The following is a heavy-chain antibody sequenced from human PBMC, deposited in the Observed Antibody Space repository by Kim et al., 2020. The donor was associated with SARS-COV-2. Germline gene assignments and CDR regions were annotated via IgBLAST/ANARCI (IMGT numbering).Heavy chain of an antibody. CDR3: AKILYCSGGSCYSFDY. D-gene: IGHD2-15*01. V-gene: IGHV3-23*01. Sequence: SVKGRFTISRDNSKDTLYLQMNSLRAEDTAVYYCAKILYCSGGSCYSFDYWGQGTLVTVSS. J-gene: IGHJ4*02.